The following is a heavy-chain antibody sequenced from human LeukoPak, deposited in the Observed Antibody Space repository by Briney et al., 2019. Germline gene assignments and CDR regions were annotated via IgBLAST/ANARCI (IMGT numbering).Heavy chain of an antibody. V-gene: IGHV3-30*03. J-gene: IGHJ5*01. Sequence: GGSLRLSCAASGFTFSSYGMHWVRQAPGKGLEWVAVISYDGSNKYYADSVKGRFTISRDNAKNSLYLQMNSLTGEDTALYYCARDGTTNRYNWFDSWGQGTLVTVSS. CDR3: ARDGTTNRYNWFDS. D-gene: IGHD2-8*01. CDR2: ISYDGSNK. CDR1: GFTFSSYG.